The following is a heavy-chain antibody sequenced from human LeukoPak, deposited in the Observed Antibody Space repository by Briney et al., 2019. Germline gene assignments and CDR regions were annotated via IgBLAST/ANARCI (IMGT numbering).Heavy chain of an antibody. J-gene: IGHJ4*02. Sequence: ASVKVSCKASGYTFTSYAMHWVRQAPGQRLEWMGWINAGYGNTKYSQKFQGRVTITRDTSASTAYMELSSLRSEDTAVYYCAREIYCGGDCHRGFDYWGQGTLVTVSS. CDR1: GYTFTSYA. D-gene: IGHD2-21*02. V-gene: IGHV1-3*01. CDR2: INAGYGNT. CDR3: AREIYCGGDCHRGFDY.